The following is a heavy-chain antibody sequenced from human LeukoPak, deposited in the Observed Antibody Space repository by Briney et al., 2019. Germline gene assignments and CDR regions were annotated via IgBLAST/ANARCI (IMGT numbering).Heavy chain of an antibody. Sequence: GGSLRLSCAASGFTFSDYYMSWIRQAPGKGLEWVAYISASNTYTDYGDSVKGRFSISGDNAKDSLYLQISSLRAEDAAVYYCAKSPVSSGWHSDFWGQGTRVTVSS. CDR1: GFTFSDYY. CDR2: ISASNTYT. V-gene: IGHV3-11*06. CDR3: AKSPVSSGWHSDF. D-gene: IGHD6-19*01. J-gene: IGHJ4*02.